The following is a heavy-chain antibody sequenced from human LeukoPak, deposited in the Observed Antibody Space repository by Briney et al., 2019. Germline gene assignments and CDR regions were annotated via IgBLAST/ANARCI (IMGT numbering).Heavy chain of an antibody. CDR3: ARDQGGRLFGVVPRHAFDI. CDR2: ISAYNGNT. CDR1: GYTFTSYG. D-gene: IGHD3-3*01. V-gene: IGHV1-18*01. J-gene: IGHJ3*02. Sequence: ASVKVSCKASGYTFTSYGISWVRQAPGQGLEWMGWISAYNGNTNYAQELQGRVTMTTDTSTSTAYMELRSLRSDDTAVYYCARDQGGRLFGVVPRHAFDIWGQGTMVTVSS.